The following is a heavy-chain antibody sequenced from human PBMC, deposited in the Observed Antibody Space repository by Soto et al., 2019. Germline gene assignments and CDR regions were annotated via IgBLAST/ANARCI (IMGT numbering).Heavy chain of an antibody. J-gene: IGHJ6*02. V-gene: IGHV3-13*01. D-gene: IGHD3-10*01. CDR2: IGKGGDT. CDR3: VRDPAGHGMDV. Sequence: DVQLVESGGDLVQPGGSLRLSCAASGFTFSNYDMQWVRQVTGKGLEWVSSIGKGGDTHYADSVKGRFTISRENAKNSLYLQMGSLRAGDTAVYYCVRDPAGHGMDVWGQGTTVTVSS. CDR1: GFTFSNYD.